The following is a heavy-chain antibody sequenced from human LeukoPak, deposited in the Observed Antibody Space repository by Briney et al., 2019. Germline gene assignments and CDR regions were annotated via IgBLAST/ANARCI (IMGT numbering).Heavy chain of an antibody. CDR3: AKARGYCSAGSCYSWFDY. CDR2: ITGSGGTT. CDR1: GFTLSGYA. Sequence: GGSLRLSCAASGFTLSGYAMSWVRQAPGKGLEWVSTITGSGGTTYYADSVKGRFTISRDNSKNTLYLQMNILRVEDTAVYYCAKARGYCSAGSCYSWFDYWGQGTLVTVSS. V-gene: IGHV3-23*01. J-gene: IGHJ5*01. D-gene: IGHD2-15*01.